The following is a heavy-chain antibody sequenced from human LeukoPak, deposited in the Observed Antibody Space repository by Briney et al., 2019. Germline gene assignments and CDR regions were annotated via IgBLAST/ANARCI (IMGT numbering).Heavy chain of an antibody. CDR3: ARSFGGVIVFLDY. J-gene: IGHJ4*02. V-gene: IGHV1-69*04. D-gene: IGHD3-16*02. CDR2: IIPILGIA. CDR1: GGTFSSYA. Sequence: ASVKVSCKASGGTFSSYAISWVRQAPGQGLEWMGRIIPILGIANYAQKFQGRVTITADKSTSTAYMGLSSLRSEDTAVYYCARSFGGVIVFLDYWGQGTLVTVSS.